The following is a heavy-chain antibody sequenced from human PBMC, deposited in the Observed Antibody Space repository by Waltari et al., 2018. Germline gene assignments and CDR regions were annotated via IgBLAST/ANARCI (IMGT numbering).Heavy chain of an antibody. J-gene: IGHJ3*02. CDR3: ARGYTYRTPDALHI. D-gene: IGHD5-18*01. Sequence: EVQLVESGGGLVQPGGSLRLSCEASGFTFSSYWGHWVRQAPGKGLVWVSRLNSDGSSRNYADSVKGRFTISRDNAKNTVYLQMLSLRVEDTAVYYCARGYTYRTPDALHIWGQGTVVTVSS. CDR1: GFTFSSYW. V-gene: IGHV3-74*01. CDR2: LNSDGSSR.